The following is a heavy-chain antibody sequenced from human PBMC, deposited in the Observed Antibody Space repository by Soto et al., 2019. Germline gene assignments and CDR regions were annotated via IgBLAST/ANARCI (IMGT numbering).Heavy chain of an antibody. V-gene: IGHV3-23*01. CDR2: ISGSGGST. D-gene: IGHD3-10*01. CDR3: AKDRFGEYFYYGMDV. CDR1: GFTFSSYA. J-gene: IGHJ6*02. Sequence: EVQLLESGGGLVQPGGSLRLSCAASGFTFSSYAMNWVRQAPGKGLEWVSGISGSGGSTYYAGSVKGRFTISRDNSKNTLYLQMNSLRAEDTAVYYCAKDRFGEYFYYGMDVWGQGTTVTVSS.